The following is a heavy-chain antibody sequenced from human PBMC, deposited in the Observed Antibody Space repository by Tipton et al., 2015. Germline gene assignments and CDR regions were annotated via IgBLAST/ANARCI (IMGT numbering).Heavy chain of an antibody. CDR2: IYYSGST. Sequence: TLSLTCSVSGGSISSSSYYWDWIRQPPGKGLEWIGNIYYSGSTYYNPSLNSRVTISIDTSRNQFSLKLSSVTAADTAVYYCARSNYDLLTGYSRSFDYWGRGTLVTVSS. D-gene: IGHD3-9*01. J-gene: IGHJ4*02. CDR1: GGSISSSSYY. V-gene: IGHV4-39*01. CDR3: ARSNYDLLTGYSRSFDY.